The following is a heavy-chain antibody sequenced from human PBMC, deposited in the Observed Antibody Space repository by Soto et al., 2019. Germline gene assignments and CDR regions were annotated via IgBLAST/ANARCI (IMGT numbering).Heavy chain of an antibody. D-gene: IGHD4-17*01. CDR1: GFTFSSYA. CDR3: ARPYGGKIGDAPDL. Sequence: PGGSLRLSCVGSGFTFSSYAMSWVRQVPGKGLEWVSSISDAAGSAYYVDSVKGRFTISRDNSKKTLYLQMNSLRAEDSAVYYCARPYGGKIGDAPDLWGPGTMVTVSS. CDR2: ISDAAGSA. J-gene: IGHJ3*01. V-gene: IGHV3-23*01.